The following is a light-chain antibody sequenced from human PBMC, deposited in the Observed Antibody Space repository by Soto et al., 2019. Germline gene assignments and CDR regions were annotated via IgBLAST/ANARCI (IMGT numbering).Light chain of an antibody. Sequence: QSVLTQPRSVSGSPGQSVTISCTGTASDVGGYSYVSWYQQHPGKVPKLILFEVNKRPSGVSGRFSGSKSGNTASLTISGLQAEDEADYYCCSFTSSNTHVFGTGTKLTVL. J-gene: IGLJ1*01. CDR2: EVN. CDR3: CSFTSSNTHV. CDR1: ASDVGGYSY. V-gene: IGLV2-11*01.